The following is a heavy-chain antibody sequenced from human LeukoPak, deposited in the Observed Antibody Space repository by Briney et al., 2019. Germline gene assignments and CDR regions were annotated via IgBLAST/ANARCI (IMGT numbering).Heavy chain of an antibody. V-gene: IGHV1-46*01. J-gene: IGHJ4*02. CDR1: GYTFTSYY. Sequence: ASVKVSCKASGYTFTSYYMHWVRQAPGQGLEWMGIINPSGGSTSYAQKFQGRVTMTRDMSTSTVYMELSSLRSEDTAVYYGARDFSARYCSSTSCSSYFDYWGQGTLVTVSS. D-gene: IGHD2-2*01. CDR2: INPSGGST. CDR3: ARDFSARYCSSTSCSSYFDY.